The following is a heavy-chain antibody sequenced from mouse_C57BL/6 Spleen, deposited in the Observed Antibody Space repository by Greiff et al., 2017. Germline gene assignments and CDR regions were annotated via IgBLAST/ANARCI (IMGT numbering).Heavy chain of an antibody. V-gene: IGHV1-74*01. Sequence: QVQLQQPGAELVKPGASVKVSCTASGYTFTSYWLHWVKQRPGQGLEWIGRIHPSDSDTNYNQKFKGKATLTGDKSSSTAYMQLSSLTSEDSAVYYCAIGTRLDFDYWGQGTTLTVSS. J-gene: IGHJ2*01. CDR2: IHPSDSDT. D-gene: IGHD2-13*01. CDR3: AIGTRLDFDY. CDR1: GYTFTSYW.